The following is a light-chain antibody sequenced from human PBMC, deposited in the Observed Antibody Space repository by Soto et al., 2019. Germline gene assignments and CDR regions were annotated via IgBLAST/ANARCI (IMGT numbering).Light chain of an antibody. CDR2: DAS. CDR1: QSVSSY. V-gene: IGKV3-11*01. Sequence: EIVLTQSPATLSLSPGERATLSCRASQSVSSYLAWYQQKPGQAPRLLIYDASNRATGIPARFSGRGSGTDFTLTISSLEPEDFAVYYCQQRSNSPFTFGPGTKVDIK. CDR3: QQRSNSPFT. J-gene: IGKJ3*01.